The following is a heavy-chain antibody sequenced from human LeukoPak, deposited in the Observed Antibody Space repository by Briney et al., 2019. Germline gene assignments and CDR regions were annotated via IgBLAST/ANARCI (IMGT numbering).Heavy chain of an antibody. J-gene: IGHJ5*02. V-gene: IGHV1-8*01. D-gene: IGHD3-22*01. Sequence: GASVKVSCKASGYTFTSYDINWVRQATGQGLEWMGWMTPNSGNTGYVQKFQGRVTMTRNTSISTAYMELSSLRSEDTAVYYCARNQRAIYDSSGYWYNWFDPWGQGTLVTVSS. CDR2: MTPNSGNT. CDR3: ARNQRAIYDSSGYWYNWFDP. CDR1: GYTFTSYD.